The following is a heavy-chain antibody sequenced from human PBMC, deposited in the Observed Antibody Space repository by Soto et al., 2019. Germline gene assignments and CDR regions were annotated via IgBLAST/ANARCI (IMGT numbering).Heavy chain of an antibody. CDR1: GYTLTELS. CDR2: FDPEDGET. Sequence: GASVKVSCKVSGYTLTELSMHWVRQAPGKGLEWMGGFDPEDGETIDAQKFQGRVTMTEDTSTDTAYMELSSLRSEDTAVYYCATGGVNFWSGYYTAPNWFDPWGQGTLVTVSS. J-gene: IGHJ5*02. V-gene: IGHV1-24*01. D-gene: IGHD3-3*01. CDR3: ATGGVNFWSGYYTAPNWFDP.